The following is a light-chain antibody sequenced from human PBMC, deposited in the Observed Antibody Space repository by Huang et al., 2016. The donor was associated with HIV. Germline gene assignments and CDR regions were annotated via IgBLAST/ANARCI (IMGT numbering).Light chain of an antibody. V-gene: IGKV4-1*01. J-gene: IGKJ4*01. CDR3: QQYSTIPT. CDR1: QTFLCNSKSDSF. CDR2: GAS. Sequence: DIVVTQSPDSLAVSLGARATINCKSSQTFLCNSKSDSFIAWYQQRPGQSPKLLIHGASARQSGVPERVSGSVSETNFTLTINGLQPEDVAIYFCQQYSTIPTFGGGTKVDI.